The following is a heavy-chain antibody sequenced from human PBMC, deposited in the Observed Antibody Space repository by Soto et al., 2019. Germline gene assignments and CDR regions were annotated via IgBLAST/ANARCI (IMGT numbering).Heavy chain of an antibody. CDR2: MNPNSGNT. Sequence: EASVKVSCKASGYTFTSYDINWVRQATGQGLEWMGWMNPNSGNTGYAQKFQGRVTMTRNTSISTAYMELSSLRSEDTAVYYCALGDSSGYYLFDYWGQGTLVTVSS. CDR1: GYTFTSYD. V-gene: IGHV1-8*01. J-gene: IGHJ4*02. D-gene: IGHD3-22*01. CDR3: ALGDSSGYYLFDY.